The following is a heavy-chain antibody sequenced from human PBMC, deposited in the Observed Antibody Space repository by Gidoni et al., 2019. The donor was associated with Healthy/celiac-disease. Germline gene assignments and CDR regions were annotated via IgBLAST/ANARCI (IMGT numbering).Heavy chain of an antibody. D-gene: IGHD1-7*01. J-gene: IGHJ6*02. CDR1: GFTFSSYG. CDR2: IWYDGSNK. V-gene: IGHV3-33*01. Sequence: QVQLVESGGGVVQPGRSLRLSCAASGFTFSSYGMHWVRQAPGKGLGWVAVIWYDGSNKYYADSVKGRFTISRDNSKNTLYLQMNSLRAEDTAVYYCARDRLELRLGYGMDVWGQGTTVTVSS. CDR3: ARDRLELRLGYGMDV.